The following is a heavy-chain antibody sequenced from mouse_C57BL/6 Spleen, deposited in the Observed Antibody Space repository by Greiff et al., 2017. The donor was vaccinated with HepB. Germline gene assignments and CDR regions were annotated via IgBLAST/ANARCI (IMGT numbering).Heavy chain of an antibody. J-gene: IGHJ2*01. CDR3: ARRDDYDPYVDY. V-gene: IGHV1-82*01. D-gene: IGHD2-4*01. Sequence: QVQLQQSGPELVKPGASVKISCKASGYAFSSSWMNWVKQRPGKGLEWIGRIYPGDGDTNYNGKFKGKATLTADKSSSTAYMQLSSLTSEDSAVYFCARRDDYDPYVDYWGQGTTLTVSS. CDR1: GYAFSSSW. CDR2: IYPGDGDT.